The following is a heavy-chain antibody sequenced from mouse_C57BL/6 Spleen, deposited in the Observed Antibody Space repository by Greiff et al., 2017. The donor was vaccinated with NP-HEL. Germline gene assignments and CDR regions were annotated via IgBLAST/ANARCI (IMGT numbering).Heavy chain of an antibody. J-gene: IGHJ2*01. Sequence: VQLQQSGAELARPGASVKMSCKASGYTFTSYTMHWVKQRPGQGLEWIGYINPSSGYTKYNQKFKDKATLTANKSSSTAYMQLSSLTSEDSAVYYCARGNYDGNFYFRDYWGQGTTLTVSS. CDR3: ARGNYDGNFYFRDY. V-gene: IGHV1-4*01. CDR1: GYTFTSYT. D-gene: IGHD2-1*01. CDR2: INPSSGYT.